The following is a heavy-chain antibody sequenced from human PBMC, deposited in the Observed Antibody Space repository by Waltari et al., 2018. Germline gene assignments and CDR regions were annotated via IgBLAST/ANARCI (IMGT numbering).Heavy chain of an antibody. CDR3: AKDPITYSSISGESSGYVDY. J-gene: IGHJ4*02. V-gene: IGHV3-23*03. D-gene: IGHD3-10*02. CDR2: IYSGGST. CDR1: GFTFSSYA. Sequence: EVQLLESGGGLVQPGGSLRLSCAASGFTFSSYAMSWVRQAPGKGLEWVSVIYSGGSTYYADSVKGRFTISRDNSKNTLYLQMNSLRAEDTAVYYCAKDPITYSSISGESSGYVDYWGQGTLVTVSS.